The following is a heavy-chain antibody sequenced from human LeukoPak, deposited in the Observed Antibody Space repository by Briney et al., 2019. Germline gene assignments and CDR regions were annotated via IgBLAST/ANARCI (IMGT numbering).Heavy chain of an antibody. V-gene: IGHV2-5*01. Sequence: SGPTLVKPTQTLTLTCTFSGFPLSTTGVAVGWIRQPPGKALEWLALISWYDDKRYSPSLKSRLTITKDTSKNQVVLTMANMDPVDTATYYCAHRRTGHTSFDYWGQGTLVTVSS. CDR2: ISWYDDK. CDR3: AHRRTGHTSFDY. CDR1: GFPLSTTGVA. J-gene: IGHJ4*02. D-gene: IGHD4-17*01.